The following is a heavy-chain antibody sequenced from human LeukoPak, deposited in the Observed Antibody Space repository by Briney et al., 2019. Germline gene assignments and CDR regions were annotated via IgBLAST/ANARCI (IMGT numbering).Heavy chain of an antibody. J-gene: IGHJ6*03. Sequence: PGGSLRLSCTVSGFTVSSNSMSWVRQAPGKGLEWVSGIKSNGAGTSYADSVKGRFTISRDNAKNTLYLQMNSLRAEDTAVYYCARGIAAAGNYYYYYYMDVWGKGTTVTISS. V-gene: IGHV3-74*01. CDR3: ARGIAAAGNYYYYYYMDV. CDR2: IKSNGAGT. D-gene: IGHD6-13*01. CDR1: GFTVSSNS.